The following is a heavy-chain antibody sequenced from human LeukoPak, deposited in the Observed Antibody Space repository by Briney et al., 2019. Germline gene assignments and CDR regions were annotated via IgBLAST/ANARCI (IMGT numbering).Heavy chain of an antibody. CDR3: ARGIQLWSYYFDY. CDR2: INHSGST. Sequence: PSETLSLTCAVYGGSFSGYYWSWIRQPPGKGLEWIGEINHSGSTNYNPSLKSRVTISVDTSKNQFSLKLSSVTAADTAVYYCARGIQLWSYYFDYWGQGTLVTVSS. CDR1: GGSFSGYY. J-gene: IGHJ4*02. D-gene: IGHD5-18*01. V-gene: IGHV4-34*01.